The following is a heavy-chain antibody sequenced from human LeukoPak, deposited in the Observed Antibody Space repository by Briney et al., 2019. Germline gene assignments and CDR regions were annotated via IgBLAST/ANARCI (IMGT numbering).Heavy chain of an antibody. Sequence: GGSLRLSCAASGFTVSSNYMSWVRQAPGKGLEWVSIIYSGDGTFYADSVKGRFTISRDNSKNTLYLQMNGLRAEDTAVYYCARGLSGYSYGYYFDYWGQGSLVTVSS. CDR2: IYSGDGT. J-gene: IGHJ4*02. D-gene: IGHD5-18*01. CDR1: GFTVSSNY. CDR3: ARGLSGYSYGYYFDY. V-gene: IGHV3-66*01.